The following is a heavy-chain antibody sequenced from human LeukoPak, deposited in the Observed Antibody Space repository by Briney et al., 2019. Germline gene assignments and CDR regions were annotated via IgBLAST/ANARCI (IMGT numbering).Heavy chain of an antibody. V-gene: IGHV3-7*03. CDR2: IKEDGSEK. Sequence: GGSLRLSCAASGFTLGVYWMSWVRQAPGKGQEWVANIKEDGSEKYYVDSAKGRFTISRDNARNSLFLQMNSLRVDDTAVYYCARGFDSYNGMDVWGQGTTVTVSS. CDR1: GFTLGVYW. CDR3: ARGFDSYNGMDV. J-gene: IGHJ6*02. D-gene: IGHD3-9*01.